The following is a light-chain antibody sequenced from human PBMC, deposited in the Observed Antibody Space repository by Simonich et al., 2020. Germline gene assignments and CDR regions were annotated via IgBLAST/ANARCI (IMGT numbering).Light chain of an antibody. V-gene: IGLV2-14*03. Sequence: QSALTQPGSVSGSPGQSITISCTGTSSDVGDYNYVSWYQQHPGKAPKLMIYDVSNRPSGVSNRFSGSKSGNTASLTISGLQAEDEADYYCSSYTSSSTLVFGGGTKLTVL. CDR2: DVS. J-gene: IGLJ2*01. CDR3: SSYTSSSTLV. CDR1: SSDVGDYNY.